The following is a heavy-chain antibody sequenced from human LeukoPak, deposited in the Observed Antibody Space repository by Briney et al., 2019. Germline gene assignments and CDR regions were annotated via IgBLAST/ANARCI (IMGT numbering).Heavy chain of an antibody. D-gene: IGHD3-22*01. CDR3: AKDAAIWYYYDSSGSPNAFDI. J-gene: IGHJ3*02. CDR2: ISGSGGST. V-gene: IGHV3-23*01. CDR1: GFTFSSYA. Sequence: GGSLRLSCAASGFTFSSYAMSWVRQAPGKGLEWVSAISGSGGSTYYADSVKGRFTISRDNSKNTLYLQMNSLRAEDTAVYYCAKDAAIWYYYDSSGSPNAFDIWGQGTMVNLSS.